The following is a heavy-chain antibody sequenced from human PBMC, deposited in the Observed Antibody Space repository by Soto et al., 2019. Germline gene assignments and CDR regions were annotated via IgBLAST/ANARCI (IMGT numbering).Heavy chain of an antibody. J-gene: IGHJ4*02. Sequence: EVQLVESGGGLVKPGGSLRLSCAASGFTFSSYSMNWVAQAPGKGLEWVSSISSSSSYIYYADSVKGRFTISRDNAKNSLYLQMNSLRAEDTAVYYCASGSGWYSGGYWGQGTLVTVSS. D-gene: IGHD6-19*01. V-gene: IGHV3-21*01. CDR1: GFTFSSYS. CDR2: ISSSSSYI. CDR3: ASGSGWYSGGY.